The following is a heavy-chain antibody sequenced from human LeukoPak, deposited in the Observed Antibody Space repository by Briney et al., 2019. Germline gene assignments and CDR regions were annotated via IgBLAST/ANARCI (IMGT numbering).Heavy chain of an antibody. Sequence: SQTLSLTCAISGDSVSSNSAAWNWIRQSPSRGLEWLGRTYYRSKWYNDYAVSVRSRITINPDTSKNQFSLQLNSVTPEDTAVCYCARVVYGDYGNWFDPWGQGTLVTVSS. J-gene: IGHJ5*02. V-gene: IGHV6-1*01. CDR1: GDSVSSNSAA. CDR3: ARVVYGDYGNWFDP. D-gene: IGHD4-17*01. CDR2: TYYRSKWYN.